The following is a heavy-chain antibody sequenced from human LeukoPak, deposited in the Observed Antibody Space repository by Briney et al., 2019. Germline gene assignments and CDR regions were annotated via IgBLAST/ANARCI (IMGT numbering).Heavy chain of an antibody. CDR3: ASICGGDCWGAFDI. CDR1: GGSISSYY. Sequence: PSETLSLTCTVSGGSISSYYWSRIRQPPGKGLEWIGYIYYTGSTNYNPSLKSRVTISVDTSKNQFSLQLSSVTAADTAVYYCASICGGDCWGAFDIWGQGTMVTVSS. CDR2: IYYTGST. D-gene: IGHD2-21*02. V-gene: IGHV4-59*01. J-gene: IGHJ3*02.